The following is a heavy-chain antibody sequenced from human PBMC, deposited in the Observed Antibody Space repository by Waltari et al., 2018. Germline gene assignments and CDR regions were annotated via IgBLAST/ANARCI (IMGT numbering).Heavy chain of an antibody. CDR2: INHSGST. D-gene: IGHD6-6*01. CDR3: ARVVLKSSLYYYYYYMDV. J-gene: IGHJ6*03. Sequence: QVQLQQWGAGLLKPSETLSLTCAVYGGSFSGYYWSWIRQPPGKGLEWIGEINHSGSTNYNPSLKSRVNISVDTSKNQFSLKLSSVTAADTAVYYCARVVLKSSLYYYYYYMDVWGKGTTVTISS. V-gene: IGHV4-34*01. CDR1: GGSFSGYY.